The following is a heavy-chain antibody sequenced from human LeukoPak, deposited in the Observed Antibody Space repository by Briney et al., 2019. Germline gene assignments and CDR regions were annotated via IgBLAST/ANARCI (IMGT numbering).Heavy chain of an antibody. V-gene: IGHV4-59*08. Sequence: PSETLSLTCTVSGVSISNHYSSWIRQPPGKGLGWIGYIYYTGNTNYNPSLKSRVTISEGTSKNQVSLELSSVTAADTAVYYCVRHSRVVAFDYWGQGNLVTVSS. J-gene: IGHJ4*02. CDR3: VRHSRVVAFDY. CDR2: IYYTGNT. CDR1: GVSISNHY. D-gene: IGHD2-15*01.